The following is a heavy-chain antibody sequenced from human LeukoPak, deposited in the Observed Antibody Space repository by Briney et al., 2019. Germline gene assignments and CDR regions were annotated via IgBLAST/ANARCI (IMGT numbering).Heavy chain of an antibody. CDR1: GYTFTGYY. Sequence: GASVKVSCKASGYTFTGYYMHWVRQAPGQGLEWMGWINPNSGDTNYAQNFQGRVAMTRDPSISTAFMELRWLTSDDTAVYCCARVDQAMATAFDIWGQGTMVTVPS. V-gene: IGHV1-2*02. CDR2: INPNSGDT. D-gene: IGHD5-18*01. J-gene: IGHJ3*02. CDR3: ARVDQAMATAFDI.